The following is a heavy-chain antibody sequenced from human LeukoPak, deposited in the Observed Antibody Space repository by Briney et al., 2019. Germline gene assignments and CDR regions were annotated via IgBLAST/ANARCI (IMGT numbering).Heavy chain of an antibody. V-gene: IGHV1-69*05. CDR1: GGTFSSYA. J-gene: IGHJ6*03. D-gene: IGHD2-2*01. Sequence: ASVKVSFKASGGTFSSYAISWVRQAPGQGLEWMGGIIPIFGTANYAQKFQGRVTITTDESTSTAYMELSSLRSEDTAVYYCAVDRYCSSTSCYRKYYYYYYMDVWGKGTTVTVSS. CDR3: AVDRYCSSTSCYRKYYYYYYMDV. CDR2: IIPIFGTA.